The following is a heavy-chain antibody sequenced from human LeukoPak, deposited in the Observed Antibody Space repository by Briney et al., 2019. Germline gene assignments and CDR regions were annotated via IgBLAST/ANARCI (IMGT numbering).Heavy chain of an antibody. Sequence: GGFLRLSCAASGFTFKDYWMHWVRQAPGKGLVWVSRIKSDGSSTSYADSVKGRFTISRDNAKNTLYLQMKSLRAEDSGVYYCARRRTNYYYHYGMDVWGQGTTVTVSS. CDR3: ARRRTNYYYHYGMDV. J-gene: IGHJ6*02. CDR2: IKSDGSST. CDR1: GFTFKDYW. V-gene: IGHV3-74*01.